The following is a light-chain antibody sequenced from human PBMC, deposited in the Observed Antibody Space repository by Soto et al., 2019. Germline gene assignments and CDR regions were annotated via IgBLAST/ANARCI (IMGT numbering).Light chain of an antibody. CDR2: SAS. J-gene: IGKJ4*01. Sequence: EIVLTQSPGTLSLSPGERVTLSCRASQSVSSNYLAWYQQTPGQAPRLLIYSASSRATGIPDRFSGSGSGKDFTLTINRLEPEGFVVYYCQQYGGSPRVTFGGGTKVEIK. V-gene: IGKV3-20*01. CDR1: QSVSSNY. CDR3: QQYGGSPRVT.